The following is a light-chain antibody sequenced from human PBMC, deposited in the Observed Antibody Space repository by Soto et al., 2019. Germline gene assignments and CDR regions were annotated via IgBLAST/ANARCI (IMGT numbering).Light chain of an antibody. CDR1: HYISTY. V-gene: IGKV1-39*01. CDR3: QQSYNTPYT. CDR2: AAS. J-gene: IGKJ2*01. Sequence: DIQMTQSPSSLSASVGDRVSITCRASHYISTYLNWYQQKPGKAPKLLIYAASSLQSGVPSRFSGRGSGTDFTLNINSLQPEDFASYYCQQSYNTPYTFGQGTKLEIK.